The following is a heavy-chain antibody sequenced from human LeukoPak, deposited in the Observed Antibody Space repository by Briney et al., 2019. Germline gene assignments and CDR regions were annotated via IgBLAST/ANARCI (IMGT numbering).Heavy chain of an antibody. CDR2: IFHSGST. V-gene: IGHV4-34*01. D-gene: IGHD5-24*01. Sequence: SETLSLTCAVYGGSFSGYYWSWIRQPPGKGLEWIGVIFHSGSTNFNPSLKSRVTISLDTSKNQFSLKLSSVTAADTAVYYCAGGRRDGYSNYWYFDLWGRGTLVTVSS. J-gene: IGHJ2*01. CDR1: GGSFSGYY. CDR3: AGGRRDGYSNYWYFDL.